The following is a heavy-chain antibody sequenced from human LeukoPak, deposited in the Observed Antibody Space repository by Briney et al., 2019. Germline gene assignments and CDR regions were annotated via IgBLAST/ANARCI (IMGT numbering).Heavy chain of an antibody. D-gene: IGHD3-3*01. J-gene: IGHJ3*02. CDR1: GFTFSSYA. Sequence: PGGSLRLSCAASGFTFSSYAMSWVRQAPGKGLEWVSAISGSGGSTYYADSVKGRFTISRDNSKNTLCLQMNSLRAEDTAVYYCAKMERITIFGVAVGAFDIWGQGTMVTVSS. V-gene: IGHV3-23*01. CDR3: AKMERITIFGVAVGAFDI. CDR2: ISGSGGST.